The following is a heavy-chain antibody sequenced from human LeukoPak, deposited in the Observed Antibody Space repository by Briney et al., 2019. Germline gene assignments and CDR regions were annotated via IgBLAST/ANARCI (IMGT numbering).Heavy chain of an antibody. V-gene: IGHV3-48*04. CDR3: ARVWSSGYTKDY. CDR2: ISSSSSTI. J-gene: IGHJ4*02. D-gene: IGHD3-22*01. Sequence: GGSLRLSCAASGFTFSSYSIDWVRQAPGKGLEWLSYISSSSSTIYYADSVKSRFTISRDNAKNSVYLQMNSLRAEDTAVYYCARVWSSGYTKDYWGQGTLVTVSS. CDR1: GFTFSSYS.